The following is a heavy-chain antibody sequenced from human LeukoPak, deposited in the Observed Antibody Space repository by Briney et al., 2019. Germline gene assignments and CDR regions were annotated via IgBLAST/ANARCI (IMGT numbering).Heavy chain of an antibody. CDR3: ARAVGTDGYNLWVY. J-gene: IGHJ4*02. Sequence: SETLSLTCTVSGGSINSYYWSWIRQPAGKGLEWIGRVYASGSTRYNPSLKSRVTMSVDTSKNQFSLKLTSVTAADTAVYYCARAVGTDGYNLWVYWGQGTLVTVSS. CDR2: VYASGST. CDR1: GGSINSYY. V-gene: IGHV4-4*07. D-gene: IGHD5-24*01.